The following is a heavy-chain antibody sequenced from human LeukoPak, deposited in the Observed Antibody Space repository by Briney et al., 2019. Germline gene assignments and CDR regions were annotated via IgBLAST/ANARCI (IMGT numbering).Heavy chain of an antibody. CDR1: GFTFSSYA. CDR3: ARGHDFWSGPMDV. J-gene: IGHJ6*03. Sequence: GGSLRLSCAASGFTFSSYAMSWVRQAPGKGLEWVSSISSSSSYIYYADSVKGRFTISRDNSKNTLYLQMNSLRAEDTAVYYCARGHDFWSGPMDVWGKGTTVTVSS. V-gene: IGHV3-21*01. CDR2: ISSSSSYI. D-gene: IGHD3-3*01.